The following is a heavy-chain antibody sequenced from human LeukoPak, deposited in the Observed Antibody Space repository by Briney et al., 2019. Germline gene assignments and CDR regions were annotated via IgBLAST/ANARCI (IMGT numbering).Heavy chain of an antibody. D-gene: IGHD3-22*01. CDR1: GFTFSSYA. J-gene: IGHJ1*01. Sequence: PGGSLRLSCAASGFTFSSYAMSWVRQAPGKGLEWVSAISGSGGSTYYADSVKGRFTISRDNSKNTLYLQMNSLRAEDTAVYYCAKARRRITMIVVVITTPGADYFQHWSQGTLVTVSS. CDR3: AKARRRITMIVVVITTPGADYFQH. V-gene: IGHV3-23*01. CDR2: ISGSGGST.